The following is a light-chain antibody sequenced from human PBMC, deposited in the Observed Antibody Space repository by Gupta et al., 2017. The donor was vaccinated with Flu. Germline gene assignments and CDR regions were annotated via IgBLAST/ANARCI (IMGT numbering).Light chain of an antibody. CDR1: QNIKAW. CDR2: KAS. J-gene: IGKJ2*01. V-gene: IGKV1-5*03. Sequence: DMQMTQSPSTLSASVGDRVTITCRASQNIKAWLAWYKQKPGRAPKLLIYKASNLESGVPSRFSGSGSGTEFTLTSSSLQPDDSATYYCQQYNLYHTFGQGTKLEIK. CDR3: QQYNLYHT.